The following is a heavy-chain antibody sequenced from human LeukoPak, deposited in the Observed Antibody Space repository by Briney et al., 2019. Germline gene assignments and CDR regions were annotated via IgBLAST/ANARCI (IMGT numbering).Heavy chain of an antibody. CDR3: ARGSSSSAWFDP. J-gene: IGHJ5*02. D-gene: IGHD6-6*01. Sequence: AASVKVSCKASGYTFTGYYMHWVRQAPGQGLEWMGWINPNSGGTNYAQKFQGRVTMTRDTSISTAYMELSRLRSEDTAVYYCARGSSSSAWFDPWGQGTLVTVSS. V-gene: IGHV1-2*02. CDR1: GYTFTGYY. CDR2: INPNSGGT.